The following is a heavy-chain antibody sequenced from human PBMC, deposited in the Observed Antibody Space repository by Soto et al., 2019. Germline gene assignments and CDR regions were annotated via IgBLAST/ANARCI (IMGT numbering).Heavy chain of an antibody. CDR1: GGTFSSYA. J-gene: IGHJ6*02. V-gene: IGHV1-69*13. CDR3: ARAPSSLRYFDWYRHYYYGMDV. D-gene: IGHD3-9*01. Sequence: SVKVSCKASGGTFSSYAISWVRQAPGQGLEWMGGIIPIFGTANYAQKFQGRVTITADESTSTAYRELSSLRSEDTAVYYCARAPSSLRYFDWYRHYYYGMDVWGQGTTVTVSS. CDR2: IIPIFGTA.